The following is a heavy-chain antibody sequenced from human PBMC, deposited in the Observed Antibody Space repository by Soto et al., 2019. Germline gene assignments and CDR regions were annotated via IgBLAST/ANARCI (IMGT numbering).Heavy chain of an antibody. V-gene: IGHV4-59*01. CDR3: ARAYCSGGSCYAWSNWFDP. D-gene: IGHD2-15*01. J-gene: IGHJ5*02. Sequence: SETLSLTCTVSGGSISSYYWNWIRQPPGKGLEWIGYIYYSGSTKYNPSLKSRVTISVDTSKNQFSLKLSSVTAADTAVYYCARAYCSGGSCYAWSNWFDPWCQGTLVTVSS. CDR2: IYYSGST. CDR1: GGSISSYY.